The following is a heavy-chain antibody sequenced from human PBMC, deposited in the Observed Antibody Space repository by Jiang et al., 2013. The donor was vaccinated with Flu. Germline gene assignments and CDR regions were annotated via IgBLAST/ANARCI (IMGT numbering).Heavy chain of an antibody. Sequence: SGAEVKKPGATVKISCKVSGYIFTDYYIHWVLQAPGKGLEWMGLVNPEDGETIYAERFQGRITVTADTSTDTAYMELSGLTSEDTALYYCAVPDGYNPNKQFDYWGQGTLVTVSS. CDR3: AVPDGYNPNKQFDY. CDR2: VNPEDGET. V-gene: IGHV1-69-2*01. CDR1: GYIFTDYY. D-gene: IGHD5-24*01. J-gene: IGHJ4*02.